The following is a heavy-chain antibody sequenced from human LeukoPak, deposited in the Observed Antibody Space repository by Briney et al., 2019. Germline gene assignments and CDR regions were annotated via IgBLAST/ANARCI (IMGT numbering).Heavy chain of an antibody. CDR3: ARHKDSYDIAEI. D-gene: IGHD3-22*01. V-gene: IGHV4-4*07. J-gene: IGHJ4*02. Sequence: PSETLSLTCTVSGGSISSYYWSWIRQPAGKGLEWIGRIYIRGSTNYNPSLKSRVTMSVDTSKNQISLQLRSVTASDTAIYFCARHKDSYDIAEIWGQGTPVTVSS. CDR1: GGSISSYY. CDR2: IYIRGST.